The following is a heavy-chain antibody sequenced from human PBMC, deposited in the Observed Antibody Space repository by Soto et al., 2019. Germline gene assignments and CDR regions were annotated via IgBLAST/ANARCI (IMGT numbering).Heavy chain of an antibody. J-gene: IGHJ5*02. CDR1: GGSISSGDYY. Sequence: QVQLQESGPGLVKPSQTLSLTCTVSGGSISSGDYYWSWIRQPPGKGLEWIGYIYYSGSTYYNPSLKSRVTISVDTSKNQFSLKLSSVTAADTAVYYCARDEGNWNYGETLGWFDPWGQGTLVTVSS. D-gene: IGHD1-7*01. V-gene: IGHV4-30-4*01. CDR2: IYYSGST. CDR3: ARDEGNWNYGETLGWFDP.